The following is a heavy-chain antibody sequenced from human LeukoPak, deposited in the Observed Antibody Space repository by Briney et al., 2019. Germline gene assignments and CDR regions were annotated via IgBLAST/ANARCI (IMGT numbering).Heavy chain of an antibody. V-gene: IGHV4-59*01. CDR3: ARAETGNWFDP. J-gene: IGHJ5*02. CDR1: GGSISSYY. D-gene: IGHD3-10*01. Sequence: SETLSLTCTVSGGSISSYYWSWIRQPPGKGLEWIGYICYSGSTNYNPSLKSRVTISVDTSKNQFSLKLSSVTAADTAVYYCARAETGNWFDPWGQGTLVTVSS. CDR2: ICYSGST.